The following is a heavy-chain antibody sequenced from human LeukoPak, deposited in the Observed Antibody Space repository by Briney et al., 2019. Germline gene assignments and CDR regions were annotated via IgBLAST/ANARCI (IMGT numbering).Heavy chain of an antibody. CDR2: IYYSGST. D-gene: IGHD6-13*01. Sequence: PSETLSLTCTVSGGSISSSSYYWGWIRQPPGKGLEWIGSIYYSGSTYYNPSLKSRVTIYVDTSKNQFSPKLSSVTAADTAVYYCARHRKIAAPLDYWGQGTLVTVSS. J-gene: IGHJ4*02. CDR3: ARHRKIAAPLDY. V-gene: IGHV4-39*01. CDR1: GGSISSSSYY.